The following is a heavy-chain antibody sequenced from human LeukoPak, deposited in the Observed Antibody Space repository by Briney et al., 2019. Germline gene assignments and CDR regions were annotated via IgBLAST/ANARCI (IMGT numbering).Heavy chain of an antibody. CDR1: GFTFSSYA. CDR3: ARVGNSYDQDYYYYGMDV. Sequence: GRSLRLSCAASGFTFSSYAMHWVRQAPGKGLEWVAVISYDGSNKYYADSVEGRLTISRDNSKNTLYLQMNSLRAEDTAVYYCARVGNSYDQDYYYYGMDVWGQGTTVTVSS. J-gene: IGHJ6*02. V-gene: IGHV3-30-3*01. CDR2: ISYDGSNK. D-gene: IGHD3-22*01.